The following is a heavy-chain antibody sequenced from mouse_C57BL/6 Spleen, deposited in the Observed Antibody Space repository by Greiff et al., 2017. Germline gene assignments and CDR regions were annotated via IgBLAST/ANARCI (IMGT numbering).Heavy chain of an antibody. D-gene: IGHD1-1*01. J-gene: IGHJ1*03. V-gene: IGHV1-55*01. CDR1: GYTFTSYW. CDR2: IYPGSGST. CDR3: ARGGTTVGYFDV. Sequence: QVQLQQSGAELVKPGASVKMSCKASGYTFTSYWITWVKQRPGQGLEWIGDIYPGSGSTNYNEKFKSKATLTVDTSSSTAYMQLSSLTSEDSAVYYCARGGTTVGYFDVWGTGTTVTVSS.